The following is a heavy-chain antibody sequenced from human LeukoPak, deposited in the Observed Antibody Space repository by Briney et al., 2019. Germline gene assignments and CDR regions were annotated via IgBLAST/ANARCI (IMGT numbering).Heavy chain of an antibody. CDR3: ARLSVIVGAALEYYYYYTDV. V-gene: IGHV4-39*01. D-gene: IGHD1-26*01. Sequence: PSETLSLTCTVSGGSFSSSSYYWGWIRQPPGKGLEWIGSIYYSGSTYYNPSLKSRVTISVDTSKNQFSLKLSSVTAADTAVYYCARLSVIVGAALEYYYYYTDVWGQGTTVTVSS. J-gene: IGHJ6*03. CDR2: IYYSGST. CDR1: GGSFSSSSYY.